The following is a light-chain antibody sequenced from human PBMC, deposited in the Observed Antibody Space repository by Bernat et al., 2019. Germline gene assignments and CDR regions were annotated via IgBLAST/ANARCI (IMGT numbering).Light chain of an antibody. Sequence: EIVLTQSPGTLSLSPGERATLSCRASQSIRSTYLAWYQHKPGQAPRLLIYGTSTRATGIPDRFSGSGSGTDFTLTISRLEPEDFALYYCQQYGYSPLYTFGQGTKLEMK. J-gene: IGKJ2*01. V-gene: IGKV3-20*01. CDR2: GTS. CDR3: QQYGYSPLYT. CDR1: QSIRSTY.